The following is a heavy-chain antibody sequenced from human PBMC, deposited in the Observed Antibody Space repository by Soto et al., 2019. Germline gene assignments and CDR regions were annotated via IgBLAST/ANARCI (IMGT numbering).Heavy chain of an antibody. Sequence: GGSLRLSCAASGFTFSGSAMHWVRQASGKGLESVGRIRSKANSYATAYAASVKGRFTISRDDSKNAAYPQMNSLKTEDTAVYYCTRHSPSTSRTIFGVVIIEDYGMDVWGQGTTVTVSS. J-gene: IGHJ6*02. V-gene: IGHV3-73*01. CDR1: GFTFSGSA. CDR3: TRHSPSTSRTIFGVVIIEDYGMDV. D-gene: IGHD3-3*01. CDR2: IRSKANSYAT.